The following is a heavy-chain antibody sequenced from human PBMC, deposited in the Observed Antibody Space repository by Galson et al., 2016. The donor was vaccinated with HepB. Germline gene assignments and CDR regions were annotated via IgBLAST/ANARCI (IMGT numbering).Heavy chain of an antibody. CDR2: ISPSGDGT. CDR1: GFSFNIYA. CDR3: AKDRGFHDSDSGEFDY. Sequence: SLRLSCAASGFSFNIYAMSWVRQAPGKGLEWVSGISPSGDGTYYADSVKGRFTISRDNVKDMLYLQIDSLRAEDTAIYFCAKDRGFHDSDSGEFDYWGQGTPVTVSS. J-gene: IGHJ4*02. V-gene: IGHV3-23*01. D-gene: IGHD6-25*01.